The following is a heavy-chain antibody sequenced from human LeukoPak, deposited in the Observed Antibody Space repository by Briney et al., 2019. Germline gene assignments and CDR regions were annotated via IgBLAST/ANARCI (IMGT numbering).Heavy chain of an antibody. CDR1: GYTFTGYY. Sequence: ASVKVSCKASGYTFTGYYTHWVRQAPGQGLEWMGWINPNSGGTNYAQKFQGRVTMTRDTSISTAYMELSRLRSDDTAVYYCASSTTYYYYYMDAWGKGTTVTVSS. CDR3: ASSTTYYYYYMDA. CDR2: INPNSGGT. J-gene: IGHJ6*03. V-gene: IGHV1-2*02. D-gene: IGHD1-1*01.